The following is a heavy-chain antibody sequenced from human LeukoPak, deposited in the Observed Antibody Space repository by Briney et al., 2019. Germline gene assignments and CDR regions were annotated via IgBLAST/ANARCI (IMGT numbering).Heavy chain of an antibody. CDR2: ITSSGSTI. CDR3: ARANYYDISGYGY. CDR1: GFTFRSYE. D-gene: IGHD3-22*01. J-gene: IGHJ1*01. Sequence: PGGSLRLSCAASGFTFRSYEMNWVRQAPGKGLEWVSYITSSGSTIYYADSVKGRFTISRDNAKNSLYLQMNSLRAEDTAVYYCARANYYDISGYGYWGQGTLVTVSS. V-gene: IGHV3-48*03.